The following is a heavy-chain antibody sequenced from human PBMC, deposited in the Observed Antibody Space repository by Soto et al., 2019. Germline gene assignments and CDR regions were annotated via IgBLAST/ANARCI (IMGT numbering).Heavy chain of an antibody. V-gene: IGHV2-5*01. CDR3: ARDSYYNDSGDYADDYYYGMDV. CDR2: IYWNDDK. Sequence: SGPTLVNPTQTLTLTCTFSGFSLTTTGVGVGWIRQAPGKALEWPALIYWNDDKRYSPSLKGRLTITKDTSKNQVVLTMTNMDPVDTATYYCARDSYYNDSGDYADDYYYGMDVWGQGTTVTVSS. D-gene: IGHD3-22*01. CDR1: GFSLTTTGVG. J-gene: IGHJ6*02.